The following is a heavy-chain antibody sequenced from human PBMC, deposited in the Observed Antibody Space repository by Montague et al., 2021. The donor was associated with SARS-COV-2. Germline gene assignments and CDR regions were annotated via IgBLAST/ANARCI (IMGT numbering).Heavy chain of an antibody. CDR1: GGSISGYY. Sequence: SETLSLTCTVSGGSISGYYWNWIRQPPGKGLEWIGYIYSSGSTNYNPSLKSRVTMSVDTSKNQLSLNLSSVTAADTAVYYCARDSLVASYYYHGVDVWGQGTTVTVAS. D-gene: IGHD2-2*01. CDR3: ARDSLVASYYYHGVDV. J-gene: IGHJ6*02. CDR2: IYSSGST. V-gene: IGHV4-59*13.